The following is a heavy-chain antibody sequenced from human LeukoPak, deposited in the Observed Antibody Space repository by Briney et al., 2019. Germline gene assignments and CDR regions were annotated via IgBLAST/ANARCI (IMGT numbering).Heavy chain of an antibody. CDR3: ARDFRDGDYGASLFDY. Sequence: SETLSLTCTVSGGSITSSSHHWGWLRQPPGKGLEWIGSIYYSGTTYYKPSLRSRVTISVDTSKNQFYLRLTSVTAADSAMYYCARDFRDGDYGASLFDYWGQGTLVTVSS. J-gene: IGHJ4*02. CDR2: IYYSGTT. CDR1: GGSITSSSHH. V-gene: IGHV4-39*07. D-gene: IGHD4-17*01.